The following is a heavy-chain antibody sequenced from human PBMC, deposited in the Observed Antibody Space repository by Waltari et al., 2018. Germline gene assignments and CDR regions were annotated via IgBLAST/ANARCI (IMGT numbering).Heavy chain of an antibody. CDR3: AKEVGSGTGDY. CDR1: GYSINSDSY. V-gene: IGHV4-38-2*02. J-gene: IGHJ4*02. CDR2: LYHSGST. D-gene: IGHD1-26*01. Sequence: QVLLQESGPGVVKPSETLSLTCTASGYSINSDSYWVWVRQSPGKGLEWIGTLYHSGSTYYNPSLKSRVTISVDMSQNQFSLKLSSVTAADTAVYYCAKEVGSGTGDYWGQGALVTVSS.